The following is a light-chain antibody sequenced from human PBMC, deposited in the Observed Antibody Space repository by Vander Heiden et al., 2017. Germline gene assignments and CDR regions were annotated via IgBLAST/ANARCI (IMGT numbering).Light chain of an antibody. J-gene: IGKJ4*01. CDR3: QQDDSSPLT. CDR1: QSVLYSSNNKNY. Sequence: IVMPQSPDSLAASLRESATINCKSSQSVLYSSNNKNYLAWYQQKPGQPPKLLIYWASTRESGVPDRFSGSGSGTDFTLTISSLQAEDVAVYYCQQDDSSPLTFGGGTKVXIK. V-gene: IGKV4-1*01. CDR2: WAS.